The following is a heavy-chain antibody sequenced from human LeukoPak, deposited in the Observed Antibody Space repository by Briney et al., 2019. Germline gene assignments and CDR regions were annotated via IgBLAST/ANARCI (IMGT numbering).Heavy chain of an antibody. CDR1: GGSISSSSYY. CDR3: ARDLVCSGGNCYSVWFDP. V-gene: IGHV4-39*07. Sequence: SETLSLTCTVSGGSISSSSYYWGWIRQPPGKGLEWIGSIYYSGSTYYNPSLTSRATISVDTSKNQFSLKLSSVTAADTAVYYGARDLVCSGGNCYSVWFDPWGKGTLVTVSP. D-gene: IGHD2-15*01. J-gene: IGHJ5*02. CDR2: IYYSGST.